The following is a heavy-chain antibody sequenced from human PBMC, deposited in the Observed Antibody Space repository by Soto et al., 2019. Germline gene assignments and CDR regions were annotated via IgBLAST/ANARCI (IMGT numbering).Heavy chain of an antibody. D-gene: IGHD3-22*01. CDR3: TTDYDSSGQFDY. CDR1: GFTFGNAW. V-gene: IGHV3-15*01. Sequence: GSLRLSCAASGFTFGNAWMSWVRQAPGKGLEWVGRIKSKTDGGTTDYAAPVKGRFTISRDDSKNTLYLQMNSLKTEDTAVYYCTTDYDSSGQFDYWGQGTLVTVSS. J-gene: IGHJ4*02. CDR2: IKSKTDGGTT.